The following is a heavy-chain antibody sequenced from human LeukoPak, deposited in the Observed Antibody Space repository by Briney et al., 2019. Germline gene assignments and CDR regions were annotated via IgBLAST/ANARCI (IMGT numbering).Heavy chain of an antibody. Sequence: SETLSLTCTVSGGSISGGDYYWSWIRQPPGKGLEWIGYIYYSGSTYYNPSLKSRVTISVDTSKNQFSLKLSSVTAADTAVYYCARGAWGEDIVVVPAAIWEPLFDYWGQGTLVTVSS. J-gene: IGHJ4*02. CDR2: IYYSGST. V-gene: IGHV4-30-4*08. D-gene: IGHD2-2*01. CDR3: ARGAWGEDIVVVPAAIWEPLFDY. CDR1: GGSISGGDYY.